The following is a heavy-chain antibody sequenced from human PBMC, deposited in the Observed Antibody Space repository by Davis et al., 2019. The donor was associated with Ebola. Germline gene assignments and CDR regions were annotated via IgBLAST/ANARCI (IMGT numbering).Heavy chain of an antibody. V-gene: IGHV4-39*07. CDR2: ISHSGST. CDR3: ARDSLYYYDSSGYYYAWYFDL. CDR1: GGSISSSDYY. D-gene: IGHD3-22*01. J-gene: IGHJ2*01. Sequence: MPSETLSLTCTVSGGSISSSDYYWGWIRQPPGKGLEWIGSISHSGSTNYNPSLKSRVTISVDTSKNQFSLKLSSVTAADTAVYYCARDSLYYYDSSGYYYAWYFDLWGRGTLVTVSS.